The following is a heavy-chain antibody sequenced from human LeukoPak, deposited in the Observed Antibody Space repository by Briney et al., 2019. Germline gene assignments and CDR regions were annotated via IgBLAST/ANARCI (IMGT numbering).Heavy chain of an antibody. CDR3: ARLIVGATTGAFDI. Sequence: GASVKVSCKTSGGTFSTYAITWVRQTPGQGLEWMGGIIPMFGTANYAQKFQDRVTITADKPTSTAYMELSSLRSEDTAVYYCARLIVGATTGAFDIWGQGTMVTVSS. CDR2: IIPMFGTA. CDR1: GGTFSTYA. D-gene: IGHD1-26*01. V-gene: IGHV1-69*06. J-gene: IGHJ3*02.